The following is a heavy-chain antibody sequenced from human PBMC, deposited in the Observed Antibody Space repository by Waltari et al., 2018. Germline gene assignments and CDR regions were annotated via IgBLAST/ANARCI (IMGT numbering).Heavy chain of an antibody. D-gene: IGHD1-26*01. CDR3: ARGTRRVGAPFDY. Sequence: EVQLVESGGGLVQPGGSLRLSCAASGFTFSSYWMSWVRQAPGKGVEWVANIKQDGSEKYYVDAVKGRFTISRDNAKNSLYLQMNSLRAEDTAVYYCARGTRRVGAPFDYWGQGTLVTVSS. CDR2: IKQDGSEK. V-gene: IGHV3-7*01. J-gene: IGHJ4*02. CDR1: GFTFSSYW.